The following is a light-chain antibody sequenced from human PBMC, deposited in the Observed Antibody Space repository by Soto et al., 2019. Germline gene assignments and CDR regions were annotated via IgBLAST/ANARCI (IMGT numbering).Light chain of an antibody. CDR3: QQYNSFSLT. J-gene: IGKJ4*01. V-gene: IGKV1-5*03. CDR2: KTS. Sequence: DIQMTQSPSTLSASVGDRVTITCRASQSISNWLAWYQQKPGKAPKLLIYKTSNLDSGVPSRFSGSGSGTEFSLPISSLQPDDFATYYCQQYNSFSLTFGGGTRVEVK. CDR1: QSISNW.